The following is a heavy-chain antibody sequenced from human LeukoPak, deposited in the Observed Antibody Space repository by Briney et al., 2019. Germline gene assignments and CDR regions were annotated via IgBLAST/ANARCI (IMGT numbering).Heavy chain of an antibody. J-gene: IGHJ4*02. CDR2: ISGSGGST. CDR1: GFTFSDYY. V-gene: IGHV3-23*01. D-gene: IGHD1-26*01. Sequence: QSGGSLRLSCAASGFTFSDYYMSWIRQAPGKGLEWVSAISGSGGSTYYADSVKGRFTISRDNSKNTLYLQMNSLRAEDTAVYYCAKVAQNSGSYFYDYWGQGTLVTVSS. CDR3: AKVAQNSGSYFYDY.